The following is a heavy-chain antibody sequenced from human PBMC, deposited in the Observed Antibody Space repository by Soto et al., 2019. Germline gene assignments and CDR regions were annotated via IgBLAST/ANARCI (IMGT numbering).Heavy chain of an antibody. CDR1: GFTFSSYA. Sequence: PGGSLRLSCAASGFTFSSYAMHWVRQAPGKGLEWVAVISYDGSNKYYADSVKGRFTISRDNSKNTLYLQMNSLRAEDTAVYYCARVSDCSSTSCYLYGMDVWGQGTTVTV. J-gene: IGHJ6*02. CDR2: ISYDGSNK. CDR3: ARVSDCSSTSCYLYGMDV. V-gene: IGHV3-30-3*01. D-gene: IGHD2-2*01.